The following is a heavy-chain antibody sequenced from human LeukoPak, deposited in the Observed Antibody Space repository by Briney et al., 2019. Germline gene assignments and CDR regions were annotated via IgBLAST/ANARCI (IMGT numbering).Heavy chain of an antibody. CDR1: GGSISSYY. J-gene: IGHJ6*02. CDR3: ARDRGIAVAGPYYYYGMDV. D-gene: IGHD6-19*01. CDR2: IYYSGST. V-gene: IGHV4-59*01. Sequence: AETLSLTCTVSGGSISSYYWSWIRQPPGRGLEWVGYIYYSGSTNYNPPRKSRVTISVDTSKNQFSLKLSSVAAADTAVYYCARDRGIAVAGPYYYYGMDVWGQGTTVTVSS.